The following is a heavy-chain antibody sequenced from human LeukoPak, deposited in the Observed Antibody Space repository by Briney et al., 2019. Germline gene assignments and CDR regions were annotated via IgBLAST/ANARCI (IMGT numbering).Heavy chain of an antibody. D-gene: IGHD2-2*01. CDR3: ARVLRRSSSSCYYRN. V-gene: IGHV4-59*08. Sequence: SETLSLTCTVSGGSINSYYWSWIRQPPGKGLEWIGYIYYSGSTNYNPSLQSRVTISVDRSKNQFSLKLSSVTAADTAVYYCARVLRRSSSSCYYRNWGQGTLVTVSS. J-gene: IGHJ4*02. CDR2: IYYSGST. CDR1: GGSINSYY.